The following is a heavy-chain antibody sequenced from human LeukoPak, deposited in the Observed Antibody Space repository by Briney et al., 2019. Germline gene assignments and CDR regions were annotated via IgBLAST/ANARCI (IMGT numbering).Heavy chain of an antibody. D-gene: IGHD2-15*01. J-gene: IGHJ4*02. V-gene: IGHV4-59*01. CDR2: IYYSGST. CDR3: ARTPPRGGFDY. Sequence: SETLSLTCTVSGCSISSYYWSWLRQPPGKGLEWIGYIYYSGSTKYNPSLKSRVTISVDTSKNQFSLKLSSVTAADTAVYYCARTPPRGGFDYWGQGTLVTVSS. CDR1: GCSISSYY.